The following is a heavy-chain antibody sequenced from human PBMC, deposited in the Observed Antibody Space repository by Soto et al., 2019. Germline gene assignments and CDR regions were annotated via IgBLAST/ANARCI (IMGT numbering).Heavy chain of an antibody. Sequence: ASVKVSCKASGYTFTSNSISWLRQAPGQGLEWMGRISAYNGNTNYAQKLQDRVTMTTDTSTSTAYMELRSLRSDDTAVYYCARDSSSGWYSDFDYWGQGTLVTVSS. CDR3: ARDSSSGWYSDFDY. D-gene: IGHD6-19*01. CDR2: ISAYNGNT. V-gene: IGHV1-18*01. J-gene: IGHJ4*02. CDR1: GYTFTSNS.